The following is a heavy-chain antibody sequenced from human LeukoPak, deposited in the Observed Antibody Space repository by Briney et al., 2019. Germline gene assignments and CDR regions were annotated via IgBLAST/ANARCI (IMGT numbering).Heavy chain of an antibody. CDR2: ISKDGSDK. V-gene: IGHV3-30*19. J-gene: IGHJ4*02. Sequence: GGSLRLSCAASGFTFSSYGMHWVRQAPGKGLEWVAVISKDGSDKYYPGSVRGRFTISRDNSKNTIYLQMDSLRAEDTAIHYCARDYWWNYDYWGQGTLVTVSS. D-gene: IGHD1-7*01. CDR1: GFTFSSYG. CDR3: ARDYWWNYDY.